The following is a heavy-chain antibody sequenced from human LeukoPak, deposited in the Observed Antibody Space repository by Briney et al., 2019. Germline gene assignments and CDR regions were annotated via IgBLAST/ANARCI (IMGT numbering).Heavy chain of an antibody. CDR1: GGSFSGYY. CDR3: ARLPRAMVRGVITTTSDY. Sequence: PSETLSLTCAVYGGSFSGYYWSWIRQPPGKGLEWIGYIYYSGSTNYNPSLKSRVTISVDTSKNQFSLKLSSVTAADTAVYYCARLPRAMVRGVITTTSDYWGQGTLVTVSS. CDR2: IYYSGST. J-gene: IGHJ4*02. V-gene: IGHV4-59*12. D-gene: IGHD3-10*01.